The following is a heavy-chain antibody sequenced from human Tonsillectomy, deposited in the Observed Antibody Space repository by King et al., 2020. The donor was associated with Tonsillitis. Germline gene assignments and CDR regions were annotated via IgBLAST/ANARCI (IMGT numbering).Heavy chain of an antibody. D-gene: IGHD6-19*01. Sequence: VQLVESGGGLVQPGGSLKLSCAASGFTLSDSHMHWVRQASGKGLEWVGHIRSKVNNYATAYAESVKGRFSISRDDSNNMAYLQMNSLKTEDTAVYYCSRQTSSVHDYWGQGLLVTVSS. CDR3: SRQTSSVHDY. CDR2: IRSKVNNYAT. V-gene: IGHV3-73*02. J-gene: IGHJ4*02. CDR1: GFTLSDSH.